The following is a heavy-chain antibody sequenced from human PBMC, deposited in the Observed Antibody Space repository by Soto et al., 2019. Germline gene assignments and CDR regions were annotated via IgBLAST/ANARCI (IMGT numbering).Heavy chain of an antibody. CDR1: GGSISSGGYS. CDR2: IYHSGST. Sequence: QLQLQESGSGLVKPSQTLSLTCAVSGGSISSGGYSWSWIRQPPGKGLEWIGYIYHSGSTYYNPSPKSRVTTPVDRSKSRFSLKLSSLTAADTAVYYCASGQQLVRNYWGQGTLVTVSS. J-gene: IGHJ4*02. V-gene: IGHV4-30-2*01. D-gene: IGHD6-13*01. CDR3: ASGQQLVRNY.